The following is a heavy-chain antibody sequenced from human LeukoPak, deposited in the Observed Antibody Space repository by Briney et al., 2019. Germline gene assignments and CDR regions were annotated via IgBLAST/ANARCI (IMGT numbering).Heavy chain of an antibody. CDR2: ISSSGSTI. J-gene: IGHJ4*02. CDR3: TEPDNFTVFDY. V-gene: IGHV3-11*01. D-gene: IGHD1-14*01. CDR1: GFTFSDYY. Sequence: PGGSLRLSRAASGFTFSDYYMSWIRQAPGKGLEWVSYISSSGSTIYYADSVKGRFTISRDNAKNSLYLQMNSLRAEDTAVYYWTEPDNFTVFDYWGQGTLVTVSS.